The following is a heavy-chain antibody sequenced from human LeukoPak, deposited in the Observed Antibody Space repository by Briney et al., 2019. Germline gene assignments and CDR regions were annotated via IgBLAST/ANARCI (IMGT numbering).Heavy chain of an antibody. J-gene: IGHJ4*02. CDR1: GFTFSSYA. CDR3: AKDFSGYDTCDY. D-gene: IGHD5-12*01. Sequence: GGSLRLSCAVSGFTFSSYAMSWVRQAPGKGLEWVSSISGSGGNTFYADSVRGRFTISRDNSKKTLYLQMNSLRAEDTAVYYCAKDFSGYDTCDYWGQGTLVTVSS. V-gene: IGHV3-23*01. CDR2: ISGSGGNT.